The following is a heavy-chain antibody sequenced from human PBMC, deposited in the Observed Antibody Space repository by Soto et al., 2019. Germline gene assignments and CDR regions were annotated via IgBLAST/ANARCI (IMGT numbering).Heavy chain of an antibody. CDR3: ARLIGGVIVTFHFDY. V-gene: IGHV1-18*01. J-gene: IGHJ4*02. CDR1: GYTFTSYG. CDR2: ISAYNGNT. D-gene: IGHD3-16*02. Sequence: ASVKVSCKASGYTFTSYGISWVRQAPGQGLEWMGWISAYNGNTNYAQKLQGRVTMTTDTSTSTAYKELRSLRSDDTAVYYCARLIGGVIVTFHFDYWGQGTLVTVS.